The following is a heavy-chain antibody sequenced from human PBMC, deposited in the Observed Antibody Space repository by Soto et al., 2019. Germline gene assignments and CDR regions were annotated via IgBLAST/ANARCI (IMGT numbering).Heavy chain of an antibody. J-gene: IGHJ3*02. V-gene: IGHV4-31*03. Sequence: QVQLQESGPGLVKPSQTLSLTCTVSGASINSGGYYWSWIRQHQGKGLEWIGYIYYSGSTYYSPSLRSRTXXXVXXSKNQFSLELSSVTAADTAVYYCARKLFWGDAFDIWGQGTVVTVSS. CDR3: ARKLFWGDAFDI. D-gene: IGHD3-16*01. CDR2: IYYSGST. CDR1: GASINSGGYY.